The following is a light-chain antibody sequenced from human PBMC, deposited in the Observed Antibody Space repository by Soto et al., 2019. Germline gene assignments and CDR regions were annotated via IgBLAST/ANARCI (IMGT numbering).Light chain of an antibody. CDR3: QQYGSSLIT. Sequence: EIVVTQSPVTPSFSPGARATPSWRASQSVTNNQFACFRQIPGQAPRLLIWGVSNRATGIPDRFSGSGSGTDFTLTISRLEPEDFAVYYCQQYGSSLITFGHGTRLEIK. V-gene: IGKV3-20*01. CDR1: QSVTNNQ. J-gene: IGKJ5*01. CDR2: GVS.